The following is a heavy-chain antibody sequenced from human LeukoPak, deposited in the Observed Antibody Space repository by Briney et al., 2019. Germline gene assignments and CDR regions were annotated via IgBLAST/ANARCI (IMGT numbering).Heavy chain of an antibody. CDR1: GGSISSYY. CDR3: ARVQAYGGKGYFDY. V-gene: IGHV4-59*01. CDR2: MLYRGST. D-gene: IGHD4-23*01. J-gene: IGHJ4*02. Sequence: SETLSLTCAVSGGSISSYYWSWIRQPPGKGLEWIGYMLYRGSTNYNPSLKSRVTISVDTSKNQFSLKLSSVTAADTAVYYCARVQAYGGKGYFDYWGQGTLVTVSS.